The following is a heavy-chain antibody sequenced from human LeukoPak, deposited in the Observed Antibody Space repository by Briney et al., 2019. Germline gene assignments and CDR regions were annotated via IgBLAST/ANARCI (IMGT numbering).Heavy chain of an antibody. CDR1: GYTFTSYY. J-gene: IGHJ4*02. D-gene: IGHD5-18*01. Sequence: ASVKVSCKASGYTFTSYYMYWVRQAPGQGLEWMGIINPSGGSTSYAQKFQGRVTMTRDTSTSTVYMELSSLRSEDTAVYYCARDRYSYRAYDYWGQGALVTVSS. CDR3: ARDRYSYRAYDY. CDR2: INPSGGST. V-gene: IGHV1-46*01.